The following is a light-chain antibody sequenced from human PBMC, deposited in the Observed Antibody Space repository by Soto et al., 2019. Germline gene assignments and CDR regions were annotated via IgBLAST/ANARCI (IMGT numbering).Light chain of an antibody. CDR3: ETWDSNTPKV. CDR1: SGHSSYI. CDR2: LESSGSY. Sequence: QAVVTQSSSASASLGSSVKLTCTLSSGHSSYIIAWHQQQPGKAPRYLMQLESSGSYNKGSGVPDRFSGSSSGADRYLTISNLQFEDEADYYCETWDSNTPKVFGGGTKVTVL. V-gene: IGLV4-60*02. J-gene: IGLJ3*02.